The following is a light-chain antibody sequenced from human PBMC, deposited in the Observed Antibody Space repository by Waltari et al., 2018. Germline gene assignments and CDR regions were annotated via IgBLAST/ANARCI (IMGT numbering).Light chain of an antibody. CDR2: DAS. J-gene: IGKJ4*01. CDR1: PSVSSS. Sequence: IVLTQSPATLSLSHGERAILSCRASPSVSSSLAWYQQKPGQAPRLLLYDASNRATGIPARFSGSGSGTDFTLTISSLEPEDFAVYYCQQRSNWPLTFGGGTKVEIK. V-gene: IGKV3-11*01. CDR3: QQRSNWPLT.